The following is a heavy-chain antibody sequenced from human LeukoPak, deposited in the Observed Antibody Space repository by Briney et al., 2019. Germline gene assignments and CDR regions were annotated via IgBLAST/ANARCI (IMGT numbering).Heavy chain of an antibody. CDR2: INPNRGVT. D-gene: IGHD2-8*01. Sequence: ASVKVSCKPSGYTFTGHYMHWMRQAPGQGVEWMGWINPNRGVTRYAQRFQGRVTMTRDTSTSTAYAQLHRLKSDDTATYYCARVSYCSTGVCLNFAYWGQGTLATVSS. CDR3: ARVSYCSTGVCLNFAY. V-gene: IGHV1-2*02. J-gene: IGHJ4*02. CDR1: GYTFTGHY.